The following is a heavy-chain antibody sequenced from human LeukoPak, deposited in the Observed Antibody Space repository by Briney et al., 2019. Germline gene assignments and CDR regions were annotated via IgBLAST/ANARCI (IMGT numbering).Heavy chain of an antibody. CDR2: ISWNSGSI. J-gene: IGHJ4*02. D-gene: IGHD3-16*01. Sequence: GRSLRLSCAASGFTFDDYAMHWVRQAPGKGLEWVSGISWNSGSIGYADSVKGRFTISRDNAKNSLYLQMNSLRAEDTASYYCAKDMHDYVWGSYDYWGQGTLVTVSS. CDR1: GFTFDDYA. V-gene: IGHV3-9*01. CDR3: AKDMHDYVWGSYDY.